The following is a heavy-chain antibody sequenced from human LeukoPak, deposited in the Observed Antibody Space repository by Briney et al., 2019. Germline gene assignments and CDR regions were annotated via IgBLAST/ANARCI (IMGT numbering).Heavy chain of an antibody. Sequence: PSETLSLTCTVSGGSISSGGYYWSWIRQPPGKGLEWIGYIYHSGSTYYNPSLKSRVTISVDTSKNQFSLKLSSVTAADTAVYYCARGLRTRGRSFDYWGQGTLVTVSS. CDR2: IYHSGST. CDR3: ARGLRTRGRSFDY. V-gene: IGHV4-30-2*01. CDR1: GGSISSGGYY. J-gene: IGHJ4*02. D-gene: IGHD3-10*01.